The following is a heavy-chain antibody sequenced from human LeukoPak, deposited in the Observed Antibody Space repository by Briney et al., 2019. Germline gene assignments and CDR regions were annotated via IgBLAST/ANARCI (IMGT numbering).Heavy chain of an antibody. CDR1: GFTFSIYT. J-gene: IGHJ5*02. D-gene: IGHD3-10*01. CDR3: AKDFGRNLGGPGS. Sequence: GGSLRLSCVASGFTFSIYTMAWVRQVPGGGLEWVSGISGDGVFAYYADSVKGRFAISRDNSGSTVYLHMSSLRAEDTAVYYCAKDFGRNLGGPGSWGRGTLVTVSS. V-gene: IGHV3-23*01. CDR2: ISGDGVFA.